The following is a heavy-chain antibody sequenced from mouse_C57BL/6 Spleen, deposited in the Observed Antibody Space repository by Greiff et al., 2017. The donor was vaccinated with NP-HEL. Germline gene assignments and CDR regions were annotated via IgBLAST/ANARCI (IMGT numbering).Heavy chain of an antibody. D-gene: IGHD1-1*01. CDR2: IYPGDGDT. Sequence: VQLQQSGAELVKPGASVKISCKASGYAFSSYWMNWVKQRPGKGLEWIGQIYPGDGDTNYNGKFKGKATLTADKSSSTAYMQLSSLTSEASAVYFCARHGSSSLYYYAMDYWGQGTSVTVSS. CDR1: GYAFSSYW. J-gene: IGHJ4*01. CDR3: ARHGSSSLYYYAMDY. V-gene: IGHV1-80*01.